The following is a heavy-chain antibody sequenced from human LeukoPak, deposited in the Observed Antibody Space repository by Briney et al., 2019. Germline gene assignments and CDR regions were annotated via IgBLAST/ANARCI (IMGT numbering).Heavy chain of an antibody. V-gene: IGHV3-23*01. D-gene: IGHD2-2*01. CDR1: GFSFRTYD. CDR3: ARSGKVVPTARNWYFDF. CDR2: ISGSGDNT. J-gene: IGHJ2*01. Sequence: GGSLRLSCAPSGFSFRTYDMSWVRQAPGKGLEWVSTISGSGDNTYYADSVKGRFTISRDNSKNTLNLQMNSLRAEDTAVYYCARSGKVVPTARNWYFDFWGRGTLVTVSS.